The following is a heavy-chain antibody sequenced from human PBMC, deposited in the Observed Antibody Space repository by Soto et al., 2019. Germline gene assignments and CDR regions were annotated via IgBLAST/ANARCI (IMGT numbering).Heavy chain of an antibody. V-gene: IGHV4-34*01. Sequence: SVILSLTCAVYGGSFSGYYWSWIRQPPGKGLEWIGEINHSGSTNYNPSLKSRVTISVDTSKNQFSLKLSSVTAADTAVYYCARADRRKHYYGMDVWGQGTTVTVSS. J-gene: IGHJ6*02. CDR3: ARADRRKHYYGMDV. CDR2: INHSGST. CDR1: GGSFSGYY.